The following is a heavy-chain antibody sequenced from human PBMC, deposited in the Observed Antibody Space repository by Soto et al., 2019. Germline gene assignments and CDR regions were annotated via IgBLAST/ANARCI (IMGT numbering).Heavy chain of an antibody. CDR3: AKPLISPVRGVIPTFDY. V-gene: IGHV3-23*01. Sequence: PGGSLRLSCAASGFTFSSYAMSWVRQAPGKGLEWVSAISGSGGSTYYADSVKGRFTISRDNSKNTLYLQMNSLRAEDTAVYYCAKPLISPVRGVIPTFDYWGQGTLVTVSS. J-gene: IGHJ4*02. CDR2: ISGSGGST. CDR1: GFTFSSYA. D-gene: IGHD3-10*01.